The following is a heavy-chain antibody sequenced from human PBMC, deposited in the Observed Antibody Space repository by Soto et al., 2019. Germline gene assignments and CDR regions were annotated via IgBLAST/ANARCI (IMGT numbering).Heavy chain of an antibody. J-gene: IGHJ4*02. V-gene: IGHV3-23*01. CDR1: GFTFSSYA. CDR2: ISGSGGST. D-gene: IGHD2-15*01. Sequence: SLRLSCAASGFTFSSYAMSWVRQAPGKGLEWVSAISGSGGSTYYADSVKGRFTISRDNSKNTLYLQMNSLRAEDTAVYYCAKAGPNCSGGSCYLFENYWGQGTLDTFSS. CDR3: AKAGPNCSGGSCYLFENY.